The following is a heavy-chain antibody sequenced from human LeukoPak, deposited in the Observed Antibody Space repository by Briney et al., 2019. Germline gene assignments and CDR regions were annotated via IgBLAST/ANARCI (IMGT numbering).Heavy chain of an antibody. Sequence: GGSLRLSCAASGFTFSSYAMHWVRQAPGKGLEWVAVISYDGSNKYYADSVKGRFTISRDNSKNTLYLQMNSLRAEDTAVYYCARERNLGGYSSSWYQYYYYYYYMDVWGKGTTVTVSS. CDR2: ISYDGSNK. D-gene: IGHD6-13*01. V-gene: IGHV3-30-3*01. CDR1: GFTFSSYA. CDR3: ARERNLGGYSSSWYQYYYYYYYMDV. J-gene: IGHJ6*03.